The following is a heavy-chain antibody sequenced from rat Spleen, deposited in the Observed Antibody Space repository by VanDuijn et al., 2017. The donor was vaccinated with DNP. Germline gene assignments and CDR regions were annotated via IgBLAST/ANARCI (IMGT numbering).Heavy chain of an antibody. CDR1: GLTFTNSD. V-gene: IGHV5-27*01. J-gene: IGHJ4*01. D-gene: IGHD1-6*01. Sequence: EVQLVESGGGLVQPGRSLKLSCTASGLTFTNSDMAWVRQAPTKGLEWVASISIIGDSIYYPDSVKGRFTISRDNANTTLWLQMDSLRSEDTATYYCTTEERMYTTHGDRDAWGQGTSVTVSS. CDR3: TTEERMYTTHGDRDA. CDR2: ISIIGDSI.